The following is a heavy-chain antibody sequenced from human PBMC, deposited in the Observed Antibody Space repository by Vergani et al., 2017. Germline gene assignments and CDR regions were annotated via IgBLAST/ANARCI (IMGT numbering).Heavy chain of an antibody. V-gene: IGHV1-18*01. Sequence: QVQLVQSGAEVKKPGASVKVSCKASGYTFSSYGITWVRQAPGQGLEWMGWISGSNGNTDYAQKLQGRVTMTTDTSTSTSYMELRSLMSDDTAVYYCARQVGCSGGSCYPPLYWGQGTLVTVSS. CDR1: GYTFSSYG. CDR3: ARQVGCSGGSCYPPLY. D-gene: IGHD2-15*01. J-gene: IGHJ4*02. CDR2: ISGSNGNT.